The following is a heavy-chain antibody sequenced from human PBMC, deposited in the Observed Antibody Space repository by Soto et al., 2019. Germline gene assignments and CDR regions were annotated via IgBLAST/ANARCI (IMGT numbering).Heavy chain of an antibody. CDR2: IYYSGST. J-gene: IGHJ6*02. Sequence: SETLFLTCTVSGGSVSSGSYYWSWIRQPPGKGLEWIGYIYYSGSTNYNPSLKSRVTISVDTSKNQFSLKLSSVAAADTAVYYCARASVIAAAGTDYYYGMDVWGQGTTVTVSS. CDR3: ARASVIAAAGTDYYYGMDV. D-gene: IGHD6-13*01. CDR1: GGSVSSGSYY. V-gene: IGHV4-61*01.